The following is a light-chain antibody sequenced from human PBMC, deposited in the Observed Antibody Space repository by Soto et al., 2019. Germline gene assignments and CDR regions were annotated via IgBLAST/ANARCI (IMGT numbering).Light chain of an antibody. CDR1: SSDVGSYNR. V-gene: IGLV2-18*02. CDR3: NSYTSSDTYV. J-gene: IGLJ1*01. Sequence: QSVLTQPPSVSGSPGQSVTTSCTGTSSDVGSYNRVAWYQQPPGTAPKLMIYEVSNRPSGVPDRFSGSKSGNTASLTISGLQAEDEADYYCNSYTSSDTYVFGTGTKVTVL. CDR2: EVS.